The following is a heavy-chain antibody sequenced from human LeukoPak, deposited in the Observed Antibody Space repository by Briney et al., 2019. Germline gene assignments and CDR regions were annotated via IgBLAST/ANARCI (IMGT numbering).Heavy chain of an antibody. CDR2: TSSSDAGT. V-gene: IGHV3-21*01. CDR3: ARGGHYGPRDY. D-gene: IGHD4-17*01. Sequence: GGSLRLSCAASGFTLSTYAVSWVRQTPGKGLEWVAATSSSDAGTYYADSVKGRFTISRDNAKNSLYLQMNSLRAEDTAVYYCARGGHYGPRDYWGQGTLVTVSS. J-gene: IGHJ4*02. CDR1: GFTLSTYA.